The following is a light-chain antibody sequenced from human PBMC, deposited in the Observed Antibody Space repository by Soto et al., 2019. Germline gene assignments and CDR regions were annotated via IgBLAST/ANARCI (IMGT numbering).Light chain of an antibody. CDR1: SSNIGAGYD. Sequence: QSVLTQPPSVSGAPGQRVTISCTGSSSNIGAGYDVHWYPQLPGTAPKLLIYGTSNRPSGVPDRFSGSKSGTSASLAITGLQAEDEADYYCQSYDSSLSALFGGGTKVTVL. CDR2: GTS. V-gene: IGLV1-40*01. J-gene: IGLJ3*02. CDR3: QSYDSSLSAL.